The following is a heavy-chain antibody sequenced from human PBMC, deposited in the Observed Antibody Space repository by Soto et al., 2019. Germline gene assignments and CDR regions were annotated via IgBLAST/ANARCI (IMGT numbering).Heavy chain of an antibody. J-gene: IGHJ4*02. CDR3: ARGQDVLDY. Sequence: GGSLRLSCGGSGFTFSSFAMHWVRQAPGKGLEWVAVISFDENDRKYADSVKGRFTISRDNSQNTFYLQMNSLRTEDTAVYFCARGQDVLDYWGQGTLVTVSS. CDR1: GFTFSSFA. V-gene: IGHV3-30-3*01. CDR2: ISFDENDR.